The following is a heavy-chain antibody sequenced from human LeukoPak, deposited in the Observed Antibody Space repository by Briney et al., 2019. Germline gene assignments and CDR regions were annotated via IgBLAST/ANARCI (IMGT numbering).Heavy chain of an antibody. Sequence: SETLSLTCTVSGGSISSYYWSWIRQPPGKGLEWIGYIYYSGTTNYNPSLKSRVTISVDTSKSQFSLKLNSVTAADTAVYYCARSGGYSSPQNYWGQGTLITVSS. J-gene: IGHJ4*02. V-gene: IGHV4-59*01. D-gene: IGHD6-19*01. CDR2: IYYSGTT. CDR1: GGSISSYY. CDR3: ARSGGYSSPQNY.